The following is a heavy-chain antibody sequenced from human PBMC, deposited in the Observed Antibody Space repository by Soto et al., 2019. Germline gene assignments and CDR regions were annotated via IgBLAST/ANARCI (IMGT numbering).Heavy chain of an antibody. J-gene: IGHJ3*02. D-gene: IGHD3-3*01. Sequence: EVQLVESGGGLVQPGGSLRLSCAASGFTFSSYWMSWVRQAPGKGLEWVANIKQDGSEKYYVDSVKGRFTISRDNAKNSLYLQMNSLRAEDTAVYYCARATYYDFGEDAFDIWGQGTMVTVSS. V-gene: IGHV3-7*04. CDR3: ARATYYDFGEDAFDI. CDR1: GFTFSSYW. CDR2: IKQDGSEK.